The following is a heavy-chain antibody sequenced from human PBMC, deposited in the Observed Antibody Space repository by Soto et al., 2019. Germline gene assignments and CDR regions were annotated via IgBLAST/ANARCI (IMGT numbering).Heavy chain of an antibody. J-gene: IGHJ4*02. CDR1: GFTFSSYG. V-gene: IGHV3-30*18. CDR2: ISNDGSNK. Sequence: QVQLVESGGGVVQPGRSLRLSCAASGFTFSSYGMHWVRQAPGKGLEWVAVISNDGSNKYYADSVKGRFTISRDNSKNTLYLQMNSLRAEDTAVYYCAKDFNDNWGQGTLVTVSS. CDR3: AKDFNDN. D-gene: IGHD3-9*01.